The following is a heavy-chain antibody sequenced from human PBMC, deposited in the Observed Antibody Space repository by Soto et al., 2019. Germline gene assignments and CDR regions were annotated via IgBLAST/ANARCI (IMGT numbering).Heavy chain of an antibody. V-gene: IGHV1-18*01. CDR3: ARGRTTVTTQRYFDI. Sequence: VQLVQSGAEVKKPGASVKVSYKASGYTFTTYGINWVRQAPGQGLEWMGWISAYNGDTNYAQNFQGRVTMTTDTSTSTAYVDLMSLTSDDTAVYYSARGRTTVTTQRYFDIWGRGTLVTASS. CDR2: ISAYNGDT. CDR1: GYTFTTYG. J-gene: IGHJ2*01. D-gene: IGHD4-17*01.